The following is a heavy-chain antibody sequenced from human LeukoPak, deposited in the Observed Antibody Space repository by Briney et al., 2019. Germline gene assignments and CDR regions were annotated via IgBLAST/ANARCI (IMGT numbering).Heavy chain of an antibody. CDR1: GYTFTSYY. D-gene: IGHD3-22*01. J-gene: IGHJ6*02. CDR3: AITYYYDSSGTKNTYYYYGMDV. Sequence: ASVNVSLKASGYTFTSYYMHWVRQAPGQGLEWMGIINPSGGSTSYAQKFQGRVTMTRDTSTSTVYMELSSLRSEDTAVYYCAITYYYDSSGTKNTYYYYGMDVWGQGTRVTVSS. V-gene: IGHV1-46*01. CDR2: INPSGGST.